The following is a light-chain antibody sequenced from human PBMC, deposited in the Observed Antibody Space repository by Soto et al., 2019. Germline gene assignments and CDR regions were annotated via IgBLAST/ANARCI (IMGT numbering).Light chain of an antibody. CDR3: QQYNSYS. CDR1: QTISNW. J-gene: IGKJ1*01. CDR2: DAS. Sequence: DIQMTQSPSTLSASVGDRVTISCRASQTISNWLACYQQKPGKAPRLLIYDASSLQSGVPSRFSGSGSGTEFTLTISSLQPDDFATYYCQQYNSYSFGQGTKVDIK. V-gene: IGKV1-5*01.